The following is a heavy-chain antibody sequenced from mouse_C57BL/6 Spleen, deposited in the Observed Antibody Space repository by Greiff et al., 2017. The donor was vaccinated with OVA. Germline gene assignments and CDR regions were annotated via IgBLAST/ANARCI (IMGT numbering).Heavy chain of an antibody. J-gene: IGHJ4*01. D-gene: IGHD2-1*01. CDR3: TREEIYYGNYGYAMDY. V-gene: IGHV1-5*01. CDR1: GYTFTSYW. Sequence: VQLQQSGTVLARPGASVKMSCKTSGYTFTSYWMHWVKQRPGQGLEWIGAIYPGNSDTSYNQKFKGKAKLTAVTAASTAYMELSSLTNEDSAVYYCTREEIYYGNYGYAMDYWGQGTSVTVSS. CDR2: IYPGNSDT.